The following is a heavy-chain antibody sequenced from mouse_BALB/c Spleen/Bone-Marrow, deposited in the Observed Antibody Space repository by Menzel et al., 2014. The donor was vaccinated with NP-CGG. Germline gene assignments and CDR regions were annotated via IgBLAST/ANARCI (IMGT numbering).Heavy chain of an antibody. D-gene: IGHD2-2*01. V-gene: IGHV1S81*02. CDR3: ARAGGYDGFAY. CDR1: GYTFTSYW. Sequence: VQLQQSGAELVKPGASVKLSCKASGYTFTSYWMHWVKQRPGQGLEWIGEINPSSGRADYNEKFRSKATLTVDRSSSTAYMQLSSLTSEDSAVYYCARAGGYDGFAYWGQGTLVTVSA. J-gene: IGHJ3*01. CDR2: INPSSGRA.